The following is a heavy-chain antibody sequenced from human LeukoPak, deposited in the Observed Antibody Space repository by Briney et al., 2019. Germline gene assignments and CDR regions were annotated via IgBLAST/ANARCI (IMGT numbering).Heavy chain of an antibody. CDR1: GFTFSSYG. CDR2: ISGSGGST. Sequence: PGGSLRLSCAASGFTFSSYGMSWVRQAPGKGLEWVSAISGSGGSTYYADSVKGRFTISRDNSKNTLYLQMNSLRAEDTAVYYCAKDGKKLVATIYYYYYMDVWGKGTTVTISS. J-gene: IGHJ6*03. V-gene: IGHV3-23*01. D-gene: IGHD5-12*01. CDR3: AKDGKKLVATIYYYYYMDV.